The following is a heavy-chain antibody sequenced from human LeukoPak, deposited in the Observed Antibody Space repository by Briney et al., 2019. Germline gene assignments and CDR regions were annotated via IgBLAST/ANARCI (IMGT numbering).Heavy chain of an antibody. CDR1: GFSVSTYS. J-gene: IGHJ6*02. V-gene: IGHV3-21*01. D-gene: IGHD3-9*01. CDR2: ISSSSNYI. CDR3: ARDLTGRHYYGLDV. Sequence: GGSLRLSCAASGFSVSTYSMNWVRQAPGKGLEWVSFISSSSNYIYYGDPVEGRFTISRDNAKNSLYLQMNSLRAEDTAVYYCARDLTGRHYYGLDVWGQGTTVTVSS.